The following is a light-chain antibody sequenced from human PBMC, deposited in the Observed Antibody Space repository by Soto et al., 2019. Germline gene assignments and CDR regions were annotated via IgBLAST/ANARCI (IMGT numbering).Light chain of an antibody. J-gene: IGLJ1*01. CDR3: SSKRDSSTLFV. Sequence: QSVLAQPAAGSGTPGQRITIPCTGTSSDFGAYSYVSWYQQRPGKVPKLLIYEVTNRPSGVSDRFSGSKSGNTASLTISGLQAEDEADYYCSSKRDSSTLFVFGTGTKVTVL. V-gene: IGLV2-14*01. CDR2: EVT. CDR1: SSDFGAYSY.